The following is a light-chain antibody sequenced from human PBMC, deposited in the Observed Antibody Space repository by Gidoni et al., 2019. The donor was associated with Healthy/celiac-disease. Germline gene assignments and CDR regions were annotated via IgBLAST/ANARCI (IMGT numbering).Light chain of an antibody. CDR1: KLGDKY. Sequence: SYDLTQPPSVSVSPGQTASITCSGDKLGDKYAFWYQQKPGQSPVLVIYRDRKRPSGIPEPFSGSNSGNTATLTISGTQAMDEADYYCQAWDSSTAVFGGGTKLTVL. J-gene: IGLJ2*01. CDR2: RDR. CDR3: QAWDSSTAV. V-gene: IGLV3-1*01.